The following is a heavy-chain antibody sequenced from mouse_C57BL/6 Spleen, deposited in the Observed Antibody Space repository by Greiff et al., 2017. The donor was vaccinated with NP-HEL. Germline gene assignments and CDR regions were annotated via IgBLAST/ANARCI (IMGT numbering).Heavy chain of an antibody. CDR3: ARRGEYYWYFDV. D-gene: IGHD5-2*01. CDR1: GFTFSDYY. CDR2: ISNGGGST. V-gene: IGHV5-12*01. J-gene: IGHJ1*03. Sequence: EVMLVESGGGLVQPGGSLKLSCAASGFTFSDYYMYWVRQTPEKRLEWVAYISNGGGSTYYPDTVKGRFTISRDNAKNTLYLQMSRLKSEDTAMYYCARRGEYYWYFDVWGTGTTVTVSS.